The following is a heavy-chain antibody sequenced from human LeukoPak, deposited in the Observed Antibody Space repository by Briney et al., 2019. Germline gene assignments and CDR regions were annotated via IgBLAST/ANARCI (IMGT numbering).Heavy chain of an antibody. J-gene: IGHJ4*02. V-gene: IGHV3-74*01. CDR1: GFTFSSYW. Sequence: GGSLRLSCAASGFTFSSYWMHWVRQAPGKGLVWVSRINSDGSSTSYADSVKGRFTISRDNAKNTLYLRMNSLRAEDTAVYYCARGPSTSGWFNYFDYWGQGTLVTVSS. CDR3: ARGPSTSGWFNYFDY. CDR2: INSDGSST. D-gene: IGHD6-19*01.